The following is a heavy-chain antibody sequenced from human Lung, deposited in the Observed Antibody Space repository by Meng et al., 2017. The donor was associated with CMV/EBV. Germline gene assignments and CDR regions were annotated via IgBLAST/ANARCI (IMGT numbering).Heavy chain of an antibody. D-gene: IGHD1-7*01. CDR3: ARGELALGFDS. J-gene: IGHJ4*02. CDR2: IWHGGNT. CDR1: GGSISGRPW. Sequence: CSVTGGSISGRPWWNWVRQPPGKGMEWIGEIWHGGNTNYNVTLKSRVTLSIDKSNNQFSLKLNSVTAADTAVYFCARGELALGFDSWGQGILVTVSS. V-gene: IGHV4-4*01.